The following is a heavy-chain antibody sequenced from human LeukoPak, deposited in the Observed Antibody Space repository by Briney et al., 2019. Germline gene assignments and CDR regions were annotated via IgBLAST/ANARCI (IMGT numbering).Heavy chain of an antibody. J-gene: IGHJ6*02. CDR1: GFTFSSYS. Sequence: GGSLRLSCAASGFTFSSYSMNWVRQAPGKGLEWVSSISSSSSYIYYADSVKGRFTISRDKFKNMVFLQMDSLRAEDTAVYYCARGSSSWHGGMDVWGQGTTVTVSS. CDR2: ISSSSSYI. CDR3: ARGSSSWHGGMDV. V-gene: IGHV3-21*04. D-gene: IGHD6-13*01.